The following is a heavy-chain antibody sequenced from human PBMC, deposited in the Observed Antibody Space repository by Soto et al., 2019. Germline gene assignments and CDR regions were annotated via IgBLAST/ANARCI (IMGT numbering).Heavy chain of an antibody. V-gene: IGHV3-30*18. CDR3: AKDGLVRSSYFDY. CDR2: ISYDGSNK. J-gene: IGHJ4*02. D-gene: IGHD6-6*01. CDR1: GFTFSSYG. Sequence: GGSLRLSCAASGFTFSSYGMHWVRQAPGKGLEWVAVISYDGSNKYYADSVKGRFTISRDNSKNTLYLQMNSLRAEDTAVYYCAKDGLVRSSYFDYWGQGTLVTVSS.